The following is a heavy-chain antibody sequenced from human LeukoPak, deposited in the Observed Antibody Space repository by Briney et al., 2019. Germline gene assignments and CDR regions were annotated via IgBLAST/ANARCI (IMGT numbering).Heavy chain of an antibody. D-gene: IGHD6-19*01. CDR2: ISSSSSYI. CDR3: ARMIAVAGTDY. CDR1: VFTFSSYS. Sequence: GGSLRLSCAASVFTFSSYSMNGVRQAPGKGLEWVSSISSSSSYIYYAESVKGRFTISRENAKNSLYLQMNSLRAEDTAVYYCARMIAVAGTDYWGQGTLVTVSS. V-gene: IGHV3-21*01. J-gene: IGHJ4*02.